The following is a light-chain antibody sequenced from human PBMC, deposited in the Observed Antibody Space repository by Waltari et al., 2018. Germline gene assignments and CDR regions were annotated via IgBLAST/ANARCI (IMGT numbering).Light chain of an antibody. CDR3: SSYAGSNTLV. V-gene: IGLV2-8*01. CDR2: AVN. CDR1: NSDIGPSNY. Sequence: QSALTQPPSASGSPGQSVTISCSGTNSDIGPSNYVSWFQQHPGRAPKLLIYAVNKRPCGVPDRCSGSKSDNRASLTVSGLQADDEAVYHCSSYAGSNTLVFGGGTRLTVL. J-gene: IGLJ2*01.